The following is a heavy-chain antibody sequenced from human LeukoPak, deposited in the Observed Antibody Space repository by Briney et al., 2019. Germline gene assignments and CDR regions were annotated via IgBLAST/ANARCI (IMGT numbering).Heavy chain of an antibody. V-gene: IGHV4-34*01. CDR1: GGSFSGYY. Sequence: PSETLSLTCAVYGGSFSGYYWSWIRQPPGKGPEWIGEINHSGSTNYNPSLKSRVTISVDTSKNQFSLKLSSVTAADTAVYYCAGKTGTFDYWGQRTLVTVSS. CDR3: AGKTGTFDY. J-gene: IGHJ4*02. D-gene: IGHD1-1*01. CDR2: INHSGST.